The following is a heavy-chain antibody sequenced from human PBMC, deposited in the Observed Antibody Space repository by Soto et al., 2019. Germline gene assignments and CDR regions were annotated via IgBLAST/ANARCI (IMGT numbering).Heavy chain of an antibody. CDR2: IYPYDSEI. CDR1: GYSFTNYW. V-gene: IGHV5-51*01. CDR3: ARHRRRREGSYYYGMDV. Sequence: PGESLKISCKGSGYSFTNYWIGWVRQMPGKGLEWMGIIYPYDSEITYSPSFQGQVTISADISISTAYLRWSSLKASDTAVYYCARHRRRREGSYYYGMDVWGQGTTVTV. D-gene: IGHD1-26*01. J-gene: IGHJ6*02.